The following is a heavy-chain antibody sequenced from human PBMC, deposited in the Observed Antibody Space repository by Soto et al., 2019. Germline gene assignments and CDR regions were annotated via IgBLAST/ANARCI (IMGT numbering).Heavy chain of an antibody. CDR3: AAGGKNGYIK. CDR1: RDTFNSYA. V-gene: IGHV1-69*13. J-gene: IGHJ4*02. Sequence: SVKVSCKASRDTFNSYAITWVRQAPGQRLEWMGGIIPILGTTKYAQKFQGRVTMTADESTSTAYMELSSLRSEDRAVYYCAAGGKNGYIKWGQGTQVTVSS. CDR2: IIPILGTT. D-gene: IGHD5-12*01.